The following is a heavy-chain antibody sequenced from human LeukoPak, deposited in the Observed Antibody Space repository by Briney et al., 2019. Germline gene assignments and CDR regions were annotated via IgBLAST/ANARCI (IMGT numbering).Heavy chain of an antibody. V-gene: IGHV1-2*04. CDR1: GYTFTGYY. D-gene: IGHD6-13*01. Sequence: ASVKVSCTASGYTFTGYYMHWVRQAPGQGLEWMGWINPNSGGTNYAQKFQGWVTMTRDTSISTAYMELSRLRSDDTAVYYCARDQRGLAEIAAHLHNWFDPWGQGTLVTVSS. CDR2: INPNSGGT. CDR3: ARDQRGLAEIAAHLHNWFDP. J-gene: IGHJ5*02.